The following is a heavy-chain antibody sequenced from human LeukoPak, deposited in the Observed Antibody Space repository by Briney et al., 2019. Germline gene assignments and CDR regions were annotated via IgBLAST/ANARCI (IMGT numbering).Heavy chain of an antibody. J-gene: IGHJ4*02. CDR3: AKDLQMGATPTYYFDY. D-gene: IGHD1-26*01. CDR1: GFTFSSYG. V-gene: IGHV3-30*18. CDR2: ISYDGSNK. Sequence: GRSLRLSCAASGFTFSSYGMHWVRQAPGKGLEWVAVISYDGSNKYYADSVKGRFTISRDNSKNTLYLQMSSLRAEDTAVYYCAKDLQMGATPTYYFDYWGQGTLVTVSS.